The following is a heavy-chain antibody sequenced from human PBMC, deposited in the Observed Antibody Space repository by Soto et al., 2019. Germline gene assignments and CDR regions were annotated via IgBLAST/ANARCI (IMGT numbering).Heavy chain of an antibody. Sequence: QLQLQESGPGLVKPSETLSLTCTVSGGSISSSSHYWGWIRQPPGKGLEWIGSIFYSGSTSYNPSPHXRAXSSLATSTDQSSLKLGPVTAADTAVYYCARRASGSYSAYWGQGTRVTVSS. J-gene: IGHJ4*02. CDR3: ARRASGSYSAY. D-gene: IGHD3-10*01. CDR1: GGSISSSSHY. CDR2: IFYSGST. V-gene: IGHV4-39*01.